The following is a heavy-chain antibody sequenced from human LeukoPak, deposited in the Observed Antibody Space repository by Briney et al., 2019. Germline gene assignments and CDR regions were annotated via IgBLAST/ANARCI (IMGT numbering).Heavy chain of an antibody. D-gene: IGHD3-10*01. CDR1: GFTFGGYA. CDR3: AKDSGFGELFHAFDI. J-gene: IGHJ3*02. Sequence: PGGSLRLSCAASGFTFGGYAMHWVRQAPGKGLEWVSGISWNSGSIDYADSVKGRFTISRDNAKNSLYLQMNSLRAEDTALYYCAKDSGFGELFHAFDIWGQGTMVTVAS. CDR2: ISWNSGSI. V-gene: IGHV3-9*01.